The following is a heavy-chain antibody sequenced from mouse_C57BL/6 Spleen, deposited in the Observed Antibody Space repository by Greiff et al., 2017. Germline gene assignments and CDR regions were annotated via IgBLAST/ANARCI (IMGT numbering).Heavy chain of an antibody. Sequence: EVNVVESGGGLVKPGGSLKLSCAASGFTFSSYAMSWVRQTPEKRLEWVATISDGGSYTYYPDNVKGRFTISRDNAKNDLYLQMSHLKSEDTAMYYCARGELGWNAMEDWGQGTSVTVSS. V-gene: IGHV5-4*03. CDR2: ISDGGSYT. J-gene: IGHJ4*01. CDR1: GFTFSSYA. CDR3: ARGELGWNAMED. D-gene: IGHD4-1*01.